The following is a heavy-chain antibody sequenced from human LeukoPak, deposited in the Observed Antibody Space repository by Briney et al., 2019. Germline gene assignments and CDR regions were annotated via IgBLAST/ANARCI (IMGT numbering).Heavy chain of an antibody. CDR2: IYYSGST. J-gene: IGHJ3*02. CDR3: ARHTKGITIFGVVIRTPNAFDI. CDR1: GGSFSGYY. D-gene: IGHD3-3*01. V-gene: IGHV4-59*08. Sequence: SETLSLTCAVYGGSFSGYYWSWIRQPPGKGLEWIGYIYYSGSTNYNPSLKSRVTISVDTSKNQFSLKLSSVTAADTAVYYCARHTKGITIFGVVIRTPNAFDIWGQGTMVTVSS.